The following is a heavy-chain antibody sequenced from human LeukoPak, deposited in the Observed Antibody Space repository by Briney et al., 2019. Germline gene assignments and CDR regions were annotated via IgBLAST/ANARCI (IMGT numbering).Heavy chain of an antibody. CDR1: GFTFSSYE. Sequence: GGSLRLSCAASGFTFSSYEMNWVRQAPGKGLEWVSYISSSGSTIYYADSVKGRFTISRDDAKNSLYLQMNSLRAEDTAVYYCAKGGLRLGELSSFDYWGQGTLVTVSS. J-gene: IGHJ4*02. D-gene: IGHD3-16*02. CDR2: ISSSGSTI. V-gene: IGHV3-48*03. CDR3: AKGGLRLGELSSFDY.